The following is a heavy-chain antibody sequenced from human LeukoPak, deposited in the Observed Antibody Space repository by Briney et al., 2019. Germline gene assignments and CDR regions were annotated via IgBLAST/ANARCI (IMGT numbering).Heavy chain of an antibody. Sequence: SETLSLTCAVSGVPFSNYYWSWVRQSPRQGLEWIGEINHSGYTNYNPSLKSRVTMSIDTSKNQFSLWLTSVTAADTGVYYCTRAVAGHPDWGQGTLVTVSS. CDR1: GVPFSNYY. V-gene: IGHV4-34*01. CDR3: TRAVAGHPD. J-gene: IGHJ4*02. D-gene: IGHD5-12*01. CDR2: INHSGYT.